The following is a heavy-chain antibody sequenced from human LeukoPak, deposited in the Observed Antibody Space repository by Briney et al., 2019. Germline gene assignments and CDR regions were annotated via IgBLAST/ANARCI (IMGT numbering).Heavy chain of an antibody. CDR1: GFTFSSYS. J-gene: IGHJ6*03. CDR2: ISGSGGST. V-gene: IGHV3-23*01. D-gene: IGHD6-13*01. Sequence: GGSLRLSCAASGFTFSSYSMNWVRQAPGKGLEWVSAISGSGGSTYYADSVKGRFTISRDNSKNTLYLQMNSLRAEDTAVYYCAKGYSSSWYYYYYMDVWGKGTTVTVSS. CDR3: AKGYSSSWYYYYYMDV.